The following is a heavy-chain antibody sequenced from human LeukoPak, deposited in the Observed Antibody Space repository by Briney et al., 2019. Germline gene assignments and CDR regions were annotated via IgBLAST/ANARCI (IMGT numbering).Heavy chain of an antibody. CDR1: GGSISSYY. D-gene: IGHD3-10*01. Sequence: SETLSLTCTVSGGSISSYYWSWIRQPPGKGLEWIGYIYYSGSTNYNPSLKSRVTISVDTSENQFSLKLSSVTAADTAVYYCAGLYASGSYYGYWGQGTLVTVSS. CDR3: AGLYASGSYYGY. CDR2: IYYSGST. J-gene: IGHJ4*02. V-gene: IGHV4-59*08.